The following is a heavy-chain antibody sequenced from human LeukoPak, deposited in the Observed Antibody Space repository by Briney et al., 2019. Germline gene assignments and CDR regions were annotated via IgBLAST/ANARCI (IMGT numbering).Heavy chain of an antibody. Sequence: SETLSLTCAVYGGSFSGYYWSWIRQPPGKELEWIGEINHSGSTNYNPSLKSRVTISVDTSKNQFSLKLSSVTAADTAVYYCARGQLLPMYNWFDPWGQGTLVTVSS. D-gene: IGHD2-2*01. CDR3: ARGQLLPMYNWFDP. CDR2: INHSGST. CDR1: GGSFSGYY. V-gene: IGHV4-34*01. J-gene: IGHJ5*02.